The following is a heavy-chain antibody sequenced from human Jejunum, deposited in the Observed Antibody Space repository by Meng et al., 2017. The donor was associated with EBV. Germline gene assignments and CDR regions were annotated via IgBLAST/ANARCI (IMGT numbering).Heavy chain of an antibody. CDR3: ARSSGGVVADYFDY. CDR1: GGTCSNYA. CDR2: VIPIFATA. V-gene: IGHV1-69*06. Sequence: QGRRVQLGAEVKKPGSSVKVSCKDSGGTCSNYAFSWVRQAPGQGLEWMGGVIPIFATANYAQRFQGRVTITADKSTSTAYMELRSLRSEDTAVYYCARSSGGVVADYFDYWGQGPLVTVSS. D-gene: IGHD3-16*02. J-gene: IGHJ4*02.